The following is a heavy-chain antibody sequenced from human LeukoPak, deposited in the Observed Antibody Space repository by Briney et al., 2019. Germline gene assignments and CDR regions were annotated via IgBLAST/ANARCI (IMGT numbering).Heavy chain of an antibody. J-gene: IGHJ4*02. CDR2: IIPILGIA. D-gene: IGHD4-17*01. CDR3: AREDDYGDHEY. CDR1: GYTLTELS. Sequence: ASVKVSCKVSGYTLTELSMHWVRQAPGKGLEWMGRIIPILGIANYAQKFQGRVTITADKSTSTAYMELSSLRSEDTAVYYCAREDDYGDHEYWGQGTLVTVSS. V-gene: IGHV1-69*04.